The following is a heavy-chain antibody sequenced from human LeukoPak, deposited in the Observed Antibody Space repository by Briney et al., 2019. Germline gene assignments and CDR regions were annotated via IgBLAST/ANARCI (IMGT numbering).Heavy chain of an antibody. Sequence: SETLALTCAVYGGSFRGYYWSWIRQPPGKGLEWIGEINHSGSTNYNPSLKSRVTISVDTSKNQFSLKLSSVTAADTAVYYCARGRSIWSGYYGSGGQLRFDPWGQGTLVTVSS. CDR1: GGSFRGYY. V-gene: IGHV4-34*01. CDR2: INHSGST. J-gene: IGHJ5*02. CDR3: ARGRSIWSGYYGSGGQLRFDP. D-gene: IGHD3-3*01.